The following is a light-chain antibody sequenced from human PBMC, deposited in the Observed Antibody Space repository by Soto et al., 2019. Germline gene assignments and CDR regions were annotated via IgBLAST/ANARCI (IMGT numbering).Light chain of an antibody. CDR2: GAS. J-gene: IGKJ5*01. CDR1: QSVSSSY. V-gene: IGKV3-20*01. CDR3: QQYGSSPGIT. Sequence: EIVLTQSPGTLSLSPGERATLSYRASQSVSSSYLAWYQQKPGQAPRLLIYGASSRATGIPDRFSGSGSGTDFTLTISRLEPEDFAVYYGQQYGSSPGITFGQGTRLDIK.